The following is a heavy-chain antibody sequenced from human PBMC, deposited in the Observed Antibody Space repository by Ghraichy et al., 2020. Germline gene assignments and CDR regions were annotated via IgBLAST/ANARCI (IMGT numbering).Heavy chain of an antibody. V-gene: IGHV4-59*01. CDR3: AKLSGTSALGY. J-gene: IGHJ4*02. D-gene: IGHD1-1*01. CDR1: GGSLSSYY. CDR2: IYYDGTT. Sequence: SQTLSLTCTVSGGSLSSYYWSWIRQPPGKGLEWIGYIYYDGTTNYNPSLKSRVTISVDTSKNQFSLELSSVTAADTAVYYCAKLSGTSALGYWGQGTLVSVSS.